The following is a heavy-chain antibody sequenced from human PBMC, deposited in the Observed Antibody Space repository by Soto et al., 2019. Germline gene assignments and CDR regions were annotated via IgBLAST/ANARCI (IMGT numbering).Heavy chain of an antibody. V-gene: IGHV4-59*01. J-gene: IGHJ3*02. CDR1: GVSISSYY. CDR3: ARAGSPRPAFDI. CDR2: IYYSGST. Sequence: SETLSLTCTVSGVSISSYYWSWIRQPPGKGLEWIGYIYYSGSTNYNPSLKSRVTISVDTSKNQFSLKLSSVTAADTAVYYCARAGSPRPAFDIWGQGTMVTVSS. D-gene: IGHD6-25*01.